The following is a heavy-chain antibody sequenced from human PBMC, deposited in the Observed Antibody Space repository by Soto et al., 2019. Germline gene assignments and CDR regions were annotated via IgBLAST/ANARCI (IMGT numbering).Heavy chain of an antibody. J-gene: IGHJ6*02. Sequence: PGGSLRLSCAASGFTFDDYAMHWVRQAPGKDLEWVSGISWNSGSIGYADSVKGRFTISRDNAKNSLYLQMNSLRAEDTALYYCAKDMGGYDSVRLAYYGMDVWGQGTTVTVSS. CDR1: GFTFDDYA. CDR3: AKDMGGYDSVRLAYYGMDV. V-gene: IGHV3-9*01. CDR2: ISWNSGSI. D-gene: IGHD5-12*01.